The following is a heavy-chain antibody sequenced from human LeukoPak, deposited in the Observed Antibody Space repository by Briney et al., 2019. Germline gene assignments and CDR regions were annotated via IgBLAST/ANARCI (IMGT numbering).Heavy chain of an antibody. D-gene: IGHD2-21*02. CDR1: GYTFTSYY. CDR2: TNPSGGST. Sequence: ALVKVSCKASGYTFTSYYMHWVRQAPGQGLEWMGITNPSGGSTSYAQKFQGRVTMTRDTSTSTVYMELSSLRSEDTAVYYCARGATRYCGGDCYHIDPWGQGTLVTVSS. V-gene: IGHV1-46*01. CDR3: ARGATRYCGGDCYHIDP. J-gene: IGHJ5*02.